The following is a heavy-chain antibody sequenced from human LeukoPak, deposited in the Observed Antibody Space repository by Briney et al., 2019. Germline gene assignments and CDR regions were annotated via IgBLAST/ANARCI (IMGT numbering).Heavy chain of an antibody. CDR3: ARDRNGVLLWFGELLNY. CDR1: GFTFSDYY. Sequence: GGSLRLSCTASGFTFSDYYMSWIRQAPGKGLEWVSYISSSGSTIYYADSVKGRFTISRDNAKNSLYLQMNSLRAEDTAVYYCARDRNGVLLWFGELLNYWGQGTLVTVSS. J-gene: IGHJ4*02. D-gene: IGHD3-10*01. CDR2: ISSSGSTI. V-gene: IGHV3-11*04.